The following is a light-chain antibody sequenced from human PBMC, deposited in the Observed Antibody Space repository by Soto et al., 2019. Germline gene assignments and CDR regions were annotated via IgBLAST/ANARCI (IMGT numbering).Light chain of an antibody. CDR2: QGY. Sequence: QSALTQPASVPGSPGQSITISCTGTSSDVGKYNLVSWYQQHPGKAPKVMILQGYKRPSGVSNRFSGSKFGNTASLTISGLQAEDEAEYYCCAYAATYTYVFGTGTKLTVL. V-gene: IGLV2-23*01. CDR1: SSDVGKYNL. CDR3: CAYAATYTYV. J-gene: IGLJ1*01.